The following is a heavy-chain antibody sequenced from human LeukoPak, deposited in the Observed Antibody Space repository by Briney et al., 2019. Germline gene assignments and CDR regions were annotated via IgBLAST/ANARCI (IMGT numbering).Heavy chain of an antibody. Sequence: SETLSLTCTVSGGPISSYYWSWIRQTPGKGVEWIGYTHHSGNNNYNPSLKSRVTISQDMSKNRFSLRLTSVTAADTAVYYCARESEVVTLVGYFDYWGQGTLVTVSS. CDR1: GGPISSYY. V-gene: IGHV4-59*01. J-gene: IGHJ4*02. CDR2: THHSGNN. CDR3: ARESEVVTLVGYFDY. D-gene: IGHD2-21*02.